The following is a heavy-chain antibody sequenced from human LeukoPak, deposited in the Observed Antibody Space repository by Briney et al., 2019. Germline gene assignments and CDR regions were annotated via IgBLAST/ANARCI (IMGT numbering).Heavy chain of an antibody. CDR3: ARGVPRDY. D-gene: IGHD5/OR15-5a*01. CDR1: GSTFSNYD. V-gene: IGHV3-48*03. Sequence: PGGSLRLSCVASGSTFSNYDMNWVRQAPGKGLEWVSYISNSGNTMYYADSVKGRFTISRDDAKNSLYLQMNSLRAGDTAVYYCARGVPRDYWGQGTLVTVSS. J-gene: IGHJ4*02. CDR2: ISNSGNTM.